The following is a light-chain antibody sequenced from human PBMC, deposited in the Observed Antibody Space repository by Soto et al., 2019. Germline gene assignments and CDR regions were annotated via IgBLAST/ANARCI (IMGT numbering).Light chain of an antibody. CDR3: QQYSNWPPIT. V-gene: IGKV3-15*01. CDR1: QSVSIH. J-gene: IGKJ5*01. Sequence: ETVMTQSPGTLSVSPGERATLSCRASQSVSIHLAWYQQKPGQAPRLLIYDTSTRATGIPARFSGSGSGTEFTLTISSLQSEDFAVYYCQQYSNWPPITFGQGTRLEIK. CDR2: DTS.